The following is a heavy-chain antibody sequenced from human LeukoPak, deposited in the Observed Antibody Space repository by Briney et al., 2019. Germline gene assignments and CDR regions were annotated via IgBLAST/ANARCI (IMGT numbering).Heavy chain of an antibody. CDR1: EITSGNYG. CDR3: ALGTYFDY. CDR2: INTDGSST. J-gene: IGHJ4*02. D-gene: IGHD1-1*01. V-gene: IGHV3-74*01. Sequence: GGPRNPSCKASEITSGNYGWHWFGQPQGKGLVWVSRINTDGSSTNYADSAQGRFTISRDNAKNTLYLQMDSLRAEDTAIYYCALGTYFDYWGQGTLVTVSS.